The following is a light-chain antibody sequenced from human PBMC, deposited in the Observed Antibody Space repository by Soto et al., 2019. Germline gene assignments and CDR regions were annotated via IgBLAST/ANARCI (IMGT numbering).Light chain of an antibody. CDR1: QSVSSTY. CDR2: GAS. J-gene: IGKJ1*01. Sequence: EIVLTQSPGTLSLSPGERATLSCRASQSVSSTYLAWYQQKPGQAPRLLIYGASSRATGIQDRFSGGGSGTDFTLTIRRLEPEDFAVYFCQQYDGSRSFGQGTKVEI. CDR3: QQYDGSRS. V-gene: IGKV3-20*01.